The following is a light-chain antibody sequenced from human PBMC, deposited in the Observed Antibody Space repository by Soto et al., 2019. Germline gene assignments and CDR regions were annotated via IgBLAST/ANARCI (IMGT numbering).Light chain of an antibody. Sequence: DIQMTQSPSTLSAPAGDRVTITCRASQSITDWLAWYQQKPGKAPKFLIYKASNLEGGVPSRFSGSGSGTEFTLTISSVQPDDFATYYCQYWDDYSWTFGQGTKVEIK. V-gene: IGKV1-5*03. CDR1: QSITDW. CDR3: QYWDDYSWT. CDR2: KAS. J-gene: IGKJ1*01.